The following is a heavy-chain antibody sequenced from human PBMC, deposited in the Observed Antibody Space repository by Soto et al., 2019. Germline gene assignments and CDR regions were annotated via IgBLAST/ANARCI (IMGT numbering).Heavy chain of an antibody. V-gene: IGHV1-3*01. Sequence: GASVKVSCKASGYTFTSYAMHWVRQAPGQRLEWMGWINAGNGNTKYSQKFQGRVTITRDTSASTAYMGLSSLRSEDTAVYYCATWGHCSGGSCYIPGYWGQGTLVTVPS. CDR3: ATWGHCSGGSCYIPGY. CDR1: GYTFTSYA. D-gene: IGHD2-15*01. CDR2: INAGNGNT. J-gene: IGHJ4*02.